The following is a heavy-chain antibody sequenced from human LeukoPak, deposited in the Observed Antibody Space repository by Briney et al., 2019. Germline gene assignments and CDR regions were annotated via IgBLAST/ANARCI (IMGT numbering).Heavy chain of an antibody. CDR1: GYIFTSYW. J-gene: IGHJ4*02. CDR3: ARIPLGLRVIGYPDY. CDR2: IYPGDSDT. Sequence: GESLKISCKGSGYIFTSYWIGWVRQMPGKGLEWMGIIYPGDSDTRYSPSFQGQVTISADKPISTAYLQWSSLKASDTAMYYCARIPLGLRVIGYPDYWGQGTLVTVSS. D-gene: IGHD5-12*01. V-gene: IGHV5-51*04.